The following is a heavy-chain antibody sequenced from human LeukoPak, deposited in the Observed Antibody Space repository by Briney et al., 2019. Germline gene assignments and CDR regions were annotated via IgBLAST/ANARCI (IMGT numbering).Heavy chain of an antibody. D-gene: IGHD3-22*01. J-gene: IGHJ6*02. V-gene: IGHV3-23*01. CDR1: GFTFSSYA. CDR2: ISGSGGST. Sequence: GGSLRLSRAASGFTFSSYAMSWVRQAPGKGLEWVSAISGSGGSTYYADSVKGRFTISRDNAKNSLYLQMNSLRAEDTAVYYCARGAYDSSGYQSYYYYYGMDVWGQGTTVTVSS. CDR3: ARGAYDSSGYQSYYYYYGMDV.